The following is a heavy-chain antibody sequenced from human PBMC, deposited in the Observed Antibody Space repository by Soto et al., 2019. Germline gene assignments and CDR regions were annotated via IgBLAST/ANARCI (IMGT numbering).Heavy chain of an antibody. V-gene: IGHV3-74*01. Sequence: GGSLRLSCAASGFTFSSYWMHWVRQAPGKGLVWVSRINSDGSSTSYADSVKGRFTISRDNAKNTLYLQMNSLRAEDTAVYYCARVNDAAEYSSSYYYYYYGMDVWGQPTNVTVSS. D-gene: IGHD6-6*01. J-gene: IGHJ6*02. CDR2: INSDGSST. CDR1: GFTFSSYW. CDR3: ARVNDAAEYSSSYYYYYYGMDV.